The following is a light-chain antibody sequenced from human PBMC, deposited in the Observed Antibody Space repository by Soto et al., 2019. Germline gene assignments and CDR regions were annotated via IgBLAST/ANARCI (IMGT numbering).Light chain of an antibody. CDR1: QDVSRW. Sequence: DLQMTQAPSSVSASVGDRVTVTCRASQDVSRWLAWYQQKPGKAPKLLIYATSSLQSGVPSRFSGSGSGTDFTLTISSLQPEDFATYYCQQANRFPYTFGQGTKLDIK. CDR2: ATS. V-gene: IGKV1-12*01. CDR3: QQANRFPYT. J-gene: IGKJ2*01.